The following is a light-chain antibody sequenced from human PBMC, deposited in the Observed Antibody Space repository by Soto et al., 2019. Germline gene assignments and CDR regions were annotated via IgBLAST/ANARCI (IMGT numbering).Light chain of an antibody. V-gene: IGKV3-20*01. J-gene: IGKJ2*01. CDR1: QSIPTSY. Sequence: EIVLTQSPGTLPLSAGERATLSCRASQSIPTSYLSWSQKKPGQAPRLLIYVTATSATGIPDRISGGGSGTDFILTIIGLEPEDLAVYYCQLYGYSPSFTFGQGTKLEIK. CDR2: VTA. CDR3: QLYGYSPSFT.